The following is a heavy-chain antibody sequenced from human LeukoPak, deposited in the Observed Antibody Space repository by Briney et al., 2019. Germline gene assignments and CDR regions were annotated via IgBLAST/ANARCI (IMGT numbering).Heavy chain of an antibody. CDR3: ARDDESYYGAYFQH. Sequence: SETLSLTCTVSGGSISSYYWSWIRQPPGKGLEWIGYIYYSGSTNYNPSLKSRVTISVDTSKNQFSLKLSSVTAADTAVYYCARDDESYYGAYFQHWGQSTLVTVSS. CDR1: GGSISSYY. CDR2: IYYSGST. V-gene: IGHV4-59*01. D-gene: IGHD1-26*01. J-gene: IGHJ1*01.